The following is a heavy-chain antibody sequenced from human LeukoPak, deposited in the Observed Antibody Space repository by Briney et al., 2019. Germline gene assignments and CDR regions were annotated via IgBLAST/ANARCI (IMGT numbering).Heavy chain of an antibody. V-gene: IGHV3-30*02. CDR3: ARPVIPNAYQGTYYMDV. D-gene: IGHD3-16*01. CDR2: KRKDERKA. CDR1: RFTFSSYG. Sequence: PGGSLSLSCGASRFTFSSYGVQGVRESREEEGEGWAYKRKDERKAICADCEKGRITISRYNSKSSLYLQMSILRAEDTALYYCARPVIPNAYQGTYYMDVWGKGTTVTVSS. J-gene: IGHJ6*03.